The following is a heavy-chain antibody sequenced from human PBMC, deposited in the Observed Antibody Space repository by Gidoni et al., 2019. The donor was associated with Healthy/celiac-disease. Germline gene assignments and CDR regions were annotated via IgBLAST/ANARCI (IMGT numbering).Heavy chain of an antibody. D-gene: IGHD3-3*01. CDR2: IWYDGSNK. CDR3: ARDFWSGYPYYFDY. Sequence: QVQLVVYGGGVVQPGRSMRRSCAASGFPFGSYGMHWGRQAPGKGLAWVAVIWYDGSNKYCADAVKGRFTISRDNSKNTLYLQMNSLRAEDTAVYYCARDFWSGYPYYFDYWGQGTLVTVSS. V-gene: IGHV3-33*01. CDR1: GFPFGSYG. J-gene: IGHJ4*02.